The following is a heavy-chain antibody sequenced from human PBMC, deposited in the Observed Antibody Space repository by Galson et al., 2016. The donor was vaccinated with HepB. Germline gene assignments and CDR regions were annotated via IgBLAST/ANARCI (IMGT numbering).Heavy chain of an antibody. V-gene: IGHV3-48*04. CDR2: ISSSSSTI. CDR3: ARSWDSIDY. CDR1: GFTFSNYN. D-gene: IGHD1-26*01. J-gene: IGHJ4*02. Sequence: SLRLSCAASGFTFSNYNMNWVRQAPGKGLEWVSYISSSSSTIYYADSVKGRFSISRDNAKNSLYLQMNSLRVEDTAIYYCARSWDSIDYWGQGTLVTVSS.